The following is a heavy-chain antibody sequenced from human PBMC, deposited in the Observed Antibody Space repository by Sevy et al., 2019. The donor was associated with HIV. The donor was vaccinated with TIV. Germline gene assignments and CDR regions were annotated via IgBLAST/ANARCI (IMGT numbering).Heavy chain of an antibody. V-gene: IGHV3-66*02. CDR3: VSLFLSYRSGWSYFDY. CDR1: GFTVNDKY. D-gene: IGHD6-19*01. J-gene: IGHJ4*02. Sequence: PGGSLRLSCAISGFTVNDKYIIWVRQAPGKGLEWVSVIFSSGSTYYADSAKGRFTISRENSKNTVDLQMNSVRAEDTAVYYCVSLFLSYRSGWSYFDYWGQGTLVTVSS. CDR2: IFSSGST.